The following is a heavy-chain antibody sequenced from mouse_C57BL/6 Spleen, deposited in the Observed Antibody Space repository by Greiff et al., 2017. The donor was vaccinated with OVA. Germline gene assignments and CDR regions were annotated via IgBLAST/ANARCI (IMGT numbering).Heavy chain of an antibody. CDR1: GFTFSDYG. J-gene: IGHJ4*01. CDR3: ARQNYVNYYYAMDY. V-gene: IGHV5-17*01. Sequence: EVQLVQSGGGLVKPGGSLKLSCAASGFTFSDYGMHWVRQAPEKGLEWVAYISSGHSTIYYTDTVKGRFTISRDNAENTLFMQMTSLRSEDTAMYYCARQNYVNYYYAMDYWGQGTSVTVSA. D-gene: IGHD2-1*01. CDR2: ISSGHSTI.